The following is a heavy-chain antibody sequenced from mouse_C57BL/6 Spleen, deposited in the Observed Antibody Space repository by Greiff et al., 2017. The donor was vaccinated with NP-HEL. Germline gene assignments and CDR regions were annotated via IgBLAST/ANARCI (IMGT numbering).Heavy chain of an antibody. Sequence: QVQLLQPGAELVKPGASVKMSCKASGYTFTSYWITWVKQRPGQGLEWIGDIYPGSGSTNYNEKFKSKATLTVDTSSSTAYMQLSSLTSEDSAVYYCARGDRWYFDVWGTGTTVTVSS. CDR3: ARGDRWYFDV. V-gene: IGHV1-55*01. CDR1: GYTFTSYW. J-gene: IGHJ1*03. CDR2: IYPGSGST.